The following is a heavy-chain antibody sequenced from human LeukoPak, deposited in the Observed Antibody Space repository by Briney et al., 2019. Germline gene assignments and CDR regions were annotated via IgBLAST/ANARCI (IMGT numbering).Heavy chain of an antibody. Sequence: PSQTLPLTCTVSGGSISSGSYYWSWIRQPAGKGLEWIGRIYTSGSTDYNPSLKSRVTILIDTSKNQYSLKLSSVTAADTAVYYCARDRRVYYYDSSGHTRNMDVWGKGTTVTVSS. D-gene: IGHD3-22*01. V-gene: IGHV4-61*02. J-gene: IGHJ6*03. CDR3: ARDRRVYYYDSSGHTRNMDV. CDR1: GGSISSGSYY. CDR2: IYTSGST.